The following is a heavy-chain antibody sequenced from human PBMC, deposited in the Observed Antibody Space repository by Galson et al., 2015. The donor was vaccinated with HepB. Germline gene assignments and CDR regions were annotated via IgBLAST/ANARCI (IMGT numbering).Heavy chain of an antibody. D-gene: IGHD6-13*01. Sequence: SVKVSCKASGYTFTSYGISWVRQAPGQGLEWMGWISAYNGNTNYAQKLQGRVTMTTDTSTSTAYMELRSLRSDDTAVYYCARGSSSWGGYYYGMDVWGQGTTVTVSS. CDR3: ARGSSSWGGYYYGMDV. CDR1: GYTFTSYG. V-gene: IGHV1-18*04. CDR2: ISAYNGNT. J-gene: IGHJ6*02.